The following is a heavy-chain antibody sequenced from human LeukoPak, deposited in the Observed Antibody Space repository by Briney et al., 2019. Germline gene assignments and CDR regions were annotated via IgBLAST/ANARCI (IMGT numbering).Heavy chain of an antibody. CDR2: TYYRSKWYN. J-gene: IGHJ6*03. Sequence: SQTLSLTCAISGDSVSSNSAAWNWIRQSPSRGLEWLGRTYYRSKWYNDYAVSVKSRITINPDTSKNQFSLQLNSVTPEDTAVYYCARQTGATDANYYYYYMDVWGKGTTVTVSS. CDR3: ARQTGATDANYYYYYMDV. D-gene: IGHD1-26*01. CDR1: GDSVSSNSAA. V-gene: IGHV6-1*01.